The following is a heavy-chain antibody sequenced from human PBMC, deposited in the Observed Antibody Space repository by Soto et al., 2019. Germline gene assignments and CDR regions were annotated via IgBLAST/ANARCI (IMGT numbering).Heavy chain of an antibody. J-gene: IGHJ4*02. D-gene: IGHD5-18*01. CDR2: IYSGGST. V-gene: IGHV3-66*04. CDR3: ARHGYNYGGGYFDY. Sequence: EVQLVESGGGLVQPGGSLRISYAACGVTVSSNYMSWVRQAPGKGLEWVSVIYSGGSTYYADSVKGRFTISRDNSKNTLYLQMNSLRAEDTAVYYCARHGYNYGGGYFDYWGQGTLVTVSS. CDR1: GVTVSSNY.